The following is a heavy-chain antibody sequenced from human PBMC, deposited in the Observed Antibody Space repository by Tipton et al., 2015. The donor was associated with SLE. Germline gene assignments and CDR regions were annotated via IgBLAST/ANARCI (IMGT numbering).Heavy chain of an antibody. CDR2: IYYSGST. CDR1: GGSFSGYY. D-gene: IGHD6-19*01. Sequence: TLSLTCAVYGGSFSGYYWTWIRQHPGKGLEWIGYIYYSGSTYYNPSLKSRVTISVDTSKNQFSLKLSSVTAADTAVYYCARLQIAVAGTGFDPWGQGTLVTVSS. CDR3: ARLQIAVAGTGFDP. J-gene: IGHJ5*02. V-gene: IGHV4-31*11.